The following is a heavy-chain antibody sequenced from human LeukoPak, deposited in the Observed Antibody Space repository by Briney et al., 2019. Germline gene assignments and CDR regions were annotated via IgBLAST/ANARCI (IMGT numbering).Heavy chain of an antibody. V-gene: IGHV3-30-3*01. CDR3: ARAIGGYNYGYYLDY. CDR1: GLTFSGFA. D-gene: IGHD3-3*01. J-gene: IGHJ4*02. CDR2: ISYDGSKN. Sequence: PGRSLRLSCAVSGLTFSGFAMYWVRQAPGKGLEWVALISYDGSKNYYADSVKGRFTCSRDNSKNTLYLQMNSLRAEDTAVYYCARAIGGYNYGYYLDYWGQGTLVTVSS.